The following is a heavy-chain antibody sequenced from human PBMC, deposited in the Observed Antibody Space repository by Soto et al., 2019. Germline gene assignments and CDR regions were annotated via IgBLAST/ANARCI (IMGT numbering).Heavy chain of an antibody. CDR3: AKGVYSGWYNPPFDP. V-gene: IGHV3-30*18. J-gene: IGHJ5*02. D-gene: IGHD6-19*01. CDR2: ISYDGSNK. Sequence: GGSLRLSCAASGFTFSSYGMHWVRQAPGKGLEWVAVISYDGSNKYYADSVKGRFTISRDNSKNTLYLQMNSLRAEDTAVYYCAKGVYSGWYNPPFDPWGQGTLVTVSS. CDR1: GFTFSSYG.